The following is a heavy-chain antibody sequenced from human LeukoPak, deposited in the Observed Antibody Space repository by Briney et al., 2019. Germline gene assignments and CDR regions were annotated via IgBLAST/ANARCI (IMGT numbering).Heavy chain of an antibody. CDR1: GYTFTSYY. Sequence: SVKVSCKASGYTFTSYYMHWVRQAPGQGLEWIGIINPSGGSTSYAQKFQGRVTMTRDTSTSTVYMELSSLRSEDTAAYYCARDLYCSGGSCLYYFDYWGQGTLVTVSS. CDR2: INPSGGST. V-gene: IGHV1-46*03. J-gene: IGHJ4*02. CDR3: ARDLYCSGGSCLYYFDY. D-gene: IGHD2-15*01.